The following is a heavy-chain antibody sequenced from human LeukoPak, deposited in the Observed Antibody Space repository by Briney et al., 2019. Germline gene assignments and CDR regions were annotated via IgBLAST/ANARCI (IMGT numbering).Heavy chain of an antibody. Sequence: ASVKVSCKASGYTFTHYYMHWVRQAPGQGLEWMGWINPNSGDTNYAQKFQGRVTMTRDTSISTAYMELIGLRSDDTAVYYCAGPWDQVGFDPWGQGTLVSVSS. V-gene: IGHV1-2*02. D-gene: IGHD1-26*01. CDR1: GYTFTHYY. CDR2: INPNSGDT. CDR3: AGPWDQVGFDP. J-gene: IGHJ5*02.